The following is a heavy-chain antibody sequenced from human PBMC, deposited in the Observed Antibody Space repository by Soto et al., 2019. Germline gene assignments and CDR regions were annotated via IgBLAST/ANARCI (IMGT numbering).Heavy chain of an antibody. CDR2: IYYSGST. CDR1: GGSISSGGYY. Sequence: KPSETLSLTCTVSGGSISSGGYYWSWIRQHPGKGLEWIGYIYYSGSTYYNPSLKSRVTISVDTSKNQFSLKLSSVTAADTAVYYCARGYGSSSWSYFDYWGQGTLVTVSS. V-gene: IGHV4-31*03. D-gene: IGHD6-13*01. CDR3: ARGYGSSSWSYFDY. J-gene: IGHJ4*02.